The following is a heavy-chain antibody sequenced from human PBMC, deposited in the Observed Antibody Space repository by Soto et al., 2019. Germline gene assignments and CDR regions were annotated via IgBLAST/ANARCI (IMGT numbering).Heavy chain of an antibody. J-gene: IGHJ5*02. CDR2: IIPIFGTA. D-gene: IGHD2-15*01. CDR3: ARDLLFSGGSCYSPWFDP. V-gene: IGHV1-69*13. CDR1: GGTFSSYA. Sequence: SVKVSCKASGGTFSSYAISWVRQAPGQGLEWMGGIIPIFGTANYAQKFQGRVTITADESTSTAYMELSSLRSEDTAVYYCARDLLFSGGSCYSPWFDPWGQGTLVTVS.